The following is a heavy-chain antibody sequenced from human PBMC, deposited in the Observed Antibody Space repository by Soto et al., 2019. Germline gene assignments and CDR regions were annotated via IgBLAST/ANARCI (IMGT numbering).Heavy chain of an antibody. CDR2: IYSGGST. D-gene: IGHD3-10*01. Sequence: GGSLRLSCAASGFTVSSNYMSWVRQAPGKGLEWVSVIYSGGSTYYADSVKGRFTISRDNSKNTLYLQMNSLRAEDTAVYYCAREESMVRGVSHDAFDIWGQGTMVTVSS. V-gene: IGHV3-66*01. CDR1: GFTVSSNY. J-gene: IGHJ3*02. CDR3: AREESMVRGVSHDAFDI.